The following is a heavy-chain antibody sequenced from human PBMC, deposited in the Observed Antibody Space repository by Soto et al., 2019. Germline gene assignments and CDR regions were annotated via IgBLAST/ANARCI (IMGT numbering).Heavy chain of an antibody. J-gene: IGHJ6*02. CDR2: ISGRGGST. Sequence: EVQLLESGGGLVQPGGSLRLSCTASGFTFSNYAMSWVRQAPDKGREWVSAISGRGGSTNYADSVKGRFTISRDNSKNMLFLQMNSLIAEETALYYCAKDSTVTTSLYSYYYGLDVWGQGTTVTVSS. D-gene: IGHD4-17*01. V-gene: IGHV3-23*01. CDR1: GFTFSNYA. CDR3: AKDSTVTTSLYSYYYGLDV.